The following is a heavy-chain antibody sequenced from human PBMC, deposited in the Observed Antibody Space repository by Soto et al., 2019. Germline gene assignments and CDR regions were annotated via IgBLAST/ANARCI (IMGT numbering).Heavy chain of an antibody. J-gene: IGHJ4*02. Sequence: QVQLVESGGGVVQPGRSLRLSCAASGFIFSTYGMHWVRQAPGKGLEWLSVISYDGNNKYYADSVKGRFTISRDNSKNTLWRQMDSLRTEDTAVYYCAKDLLLTTITTVGDGGQGTLVTVSS. CDR2: ISYDGNNK. V-gene: IGHV3-30*18. CDR3: AKDLLLTTITTVGD. CDR1: GFIFSTYG. D-gene: IGHD4-17*01.